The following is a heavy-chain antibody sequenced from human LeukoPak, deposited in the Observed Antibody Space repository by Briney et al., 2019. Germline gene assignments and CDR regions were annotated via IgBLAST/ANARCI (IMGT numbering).Heavy chain of an antibody. CDR3: ARYPSGYDRGFDY. Sequence: GGSLRLSCAASGFIFSSYWMNWVRQAPGKGLEWVANINQDGSEKNYVDSVKGRFTISRVNAKNSLYLQMNSLRAEDTAVYYCARYPSGYDRGFDYWGQGTLVTVSS. CDR2: INQDGSEK. CDR1: GFIFSSYW. V-gene: IGHV3-7*04. D-gene: IGHD5-12*01. J-gene: IGHJ4*02.